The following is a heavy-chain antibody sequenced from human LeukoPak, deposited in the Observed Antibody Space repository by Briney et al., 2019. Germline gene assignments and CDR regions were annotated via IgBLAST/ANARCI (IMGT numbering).Heavy chain of an antibody. Sequence: PSETLSLTCTVSGGSISSSSYYWGWIRQPPGKGLEWIGSIYYSGSTYYNPSLKSRVTISVDTSKNQFSLKLSSVTAADTAVYYCARGAYGEKFFDYRGQGTLVNVSS. CDR3: ARGAYGEKFFDY. D-gene: IGHD4-17*01. CDR2: IYYSGST. J-gene: IGHJ4*02. V-gene: IGHV4-39*01. CDR1: GGSISSSSYY.